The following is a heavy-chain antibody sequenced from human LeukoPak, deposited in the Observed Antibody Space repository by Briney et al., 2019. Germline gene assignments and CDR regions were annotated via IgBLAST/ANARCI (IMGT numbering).Heavy chain of an antibody. D-gene: IGHD3-9*01. V-gene: IGHV1-69*06. CDR3: ARVVRYFDWLAEAFDI. CDR1: GGTFSNYA. Sequence: SVKVSCKASGGTFSNYAISWVRQAPGQGLEWMGGIIPIFGTANYAQKFQGRVTITADKSTSTAYMELSSLRSEDTAVYYCARVVRYFDWLAEAFDIWGQGTMVTVSS. CDR2: IIPIFGTA. J-gene: IGHJ3*02.